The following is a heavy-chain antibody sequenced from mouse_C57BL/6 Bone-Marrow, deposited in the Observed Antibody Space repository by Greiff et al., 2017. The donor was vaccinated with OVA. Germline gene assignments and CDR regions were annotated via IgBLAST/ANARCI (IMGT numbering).Heavy chain of an antibody. J-gene: IGHJ4*01. CDR1: GYTFTSYW. CDR2: INPSNGGT. Sequence: QVHVKQPGTELVKPGASVKLSCKASGYTFTSYWMHWVKQRPGQGLEWIGNINPSNGGTNYNEKFKSKATLTVDKSSSTAYMQLSSLTSEDSAVYYCAREVTTNYYAMDYWGQGTSVTVSS. V-gene: IGHV1-53*01. D-gene: IGHD2-2*01. CDR3: AREVTTNYYAMDY.